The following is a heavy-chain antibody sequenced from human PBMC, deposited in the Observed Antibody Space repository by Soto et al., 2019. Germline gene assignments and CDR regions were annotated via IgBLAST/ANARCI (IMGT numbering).Heavy chain of an antibody. V-gene: IGHV4-61*01. CDR1: GGSVSSGSYY. CDR2: IYYSGST. D-gene: IGHD3-9*01. J-gene: IGHJ4*02. Sequence: SETLSLTCTVSGGSVSSGSYYWSWIRQPPGKGLEWIGYIYYSGSTNYNPSLKSRVTISVDTSKNQFSLKLSSVTAADTAVYYCARGYYYDILTGPQGAFDYWGQGTLATVSS. CDR3: ARGYYYDILTGPQGAFDY.